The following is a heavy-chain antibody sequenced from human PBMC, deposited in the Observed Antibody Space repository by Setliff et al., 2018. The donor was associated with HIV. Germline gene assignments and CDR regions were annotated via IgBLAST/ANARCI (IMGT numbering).Heavy chain of an antibody. V-gene: IGHV3-48*01. CDR1: GFTFGSYT. J-gene: IGHJ4*02. D-gene: IGHD1-26*01. Sequence: LRLSCAASGFTFGSYTMNWVRQAPGKGLEWVTYMGFTSTSITYADSVKGRFTISRDNAKNSLYLQMNSLRVEDTAVYYCVRDHLWAFDYWGQGTLVTVSS. CDR2: MGFTSTSI. CDR3: VRDHLWAFDY.